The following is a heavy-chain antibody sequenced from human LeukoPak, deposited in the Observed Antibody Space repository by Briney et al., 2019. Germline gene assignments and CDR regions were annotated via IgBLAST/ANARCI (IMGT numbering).Heavy chain of an antibody. J-gene: IGHJ5*02. V-gene: IGHV3-23*01. CDR1: GFTFSSYA. Sequence: GGSLELSCATSGFTFSSYAMSWGRPAPGKGLGGVSAISGSGGSTYYADSVKGRFTISRDNSKNTLYLQMNSLRAEDTAVYYCAKDLTGATAGRNWFDPWGQGTLVTVSS. CDR2: ISGSGGST. D-gene: IGHD1-26*01. CDR3: AKDLTGATAGRNWFDP.